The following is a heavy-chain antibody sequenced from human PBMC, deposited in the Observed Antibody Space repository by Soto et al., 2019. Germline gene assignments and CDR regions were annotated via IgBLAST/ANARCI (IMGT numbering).Heavy chain of an antibody. J-gene: IGHJ6*02. Sequence: GGSLRLSCAASGFTFSSYAMHWVRQAPGKGLEWVAVISYDGSNKYYADSVKGRFTISRDNSKNTLYLQMNSLRAEDTAVYYCASGFEVVAARYYYYGMDVWGQGTTVTVSS. CDR2: ISYDGSNK. CDR1: GFTFSSYA. D-gene: IGHD2-15*01. CDR3: ASGFEVVAARYYYYGMDV. V-gene: IGHV3-30-3*01.